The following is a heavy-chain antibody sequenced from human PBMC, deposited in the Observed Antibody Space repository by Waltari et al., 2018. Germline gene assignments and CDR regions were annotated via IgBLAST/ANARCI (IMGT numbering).Heavy chain of an antibody. CDR1: GGSINSFY. D-gene: IGHD4-4*01. V-gene: IGHV4-59*01. CDR2: SFYTGST. J-gene: IGHJ4*02. Sequence: QVQLQESGPGLVKPSETLSLICTVPGGSINSFYWSWIRQPPGRGLEWIGYSFYTGSTSYSPSLKSRVTISVDTSKNQFSLKLTSVTAADTAVYYCARDDFSNYGHFDYWGQGTLVTVSS. CDR3: ARDDFSNYGHFDY.